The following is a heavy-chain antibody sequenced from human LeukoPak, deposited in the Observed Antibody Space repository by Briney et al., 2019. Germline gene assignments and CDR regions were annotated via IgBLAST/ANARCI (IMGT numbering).Heavy chain of an antibody. Sequence: PGRSLRLSCAASGFTFSSYGMHWVRQAPGKGLEWVAVISYDGSNKYYADSVKGRFTISRDNSKNTLYLQMNSLRAGDTAMYYCARENADGAFDIWGQGTMVTVSS. CDR3: ARENADGAFDI. J-gene: IGHJ3*02. CDR1: GFTFSSYG. CDR2: ISYDGSNK. V-gene: IGHV3-30*03.